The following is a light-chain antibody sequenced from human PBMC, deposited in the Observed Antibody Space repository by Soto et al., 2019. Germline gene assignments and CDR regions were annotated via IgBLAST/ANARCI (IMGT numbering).Light chain of an antibody. CDR1: QSISSY. CDR3: QQSYSTPIT. CDR2: AAS. V-gene: IGKV1-39*01. J-gene: IGKJ5*01. Sequence: DLQMTQSPSSLSASVGDRVTITCRASQSISSYLNWYQQKPGKAPKLLIYAASSLQSGVPSRFSGSGSGTDVTLTISSLQAEDFANYYCQQSYSTPITFGQGTRLEIK.